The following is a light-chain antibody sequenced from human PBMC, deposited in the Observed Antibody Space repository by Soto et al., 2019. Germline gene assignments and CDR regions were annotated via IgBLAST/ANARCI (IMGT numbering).Light chain of an antibody. CDR1: QSISIY. V-gene: IGKV1-39*01. CDR3: QQSYNIPRAT. Sequence: DIQMTQSPSSLSASVEDRVTITCRASQSISIYLNWYQQKPGKAPKVLIYAASSLQSGVPPRFSGSGSGADFTLTISSLQPEDFATYFCQQSYNIPRATFGQGTKVDIK. J-gene: IGKJ1*01. CDR2: AAS.